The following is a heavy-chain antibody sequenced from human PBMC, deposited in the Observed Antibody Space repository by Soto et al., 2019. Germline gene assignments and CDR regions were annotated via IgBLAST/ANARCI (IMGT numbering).Heavy chain of an antibody. Sequence: GGSLRLSCAASGFTFSSYAMSWVRQAPGKGLEWVSAISGSGGSTYYADSVKGRFTISRDNSKNTLYLQMNSLRAEDTAVYYCAKDVIVVVPAPYYYMDVWGKGTTVTVSS. V-gene: IGHV3-23*01. J-gene: IGHJ6*03. CDR3: AKDVIVVVPAPYYYMDV. D-gene: IGHD2-2*01. CDR1: GFTFSSYA. CDR2: ISGSGGST.